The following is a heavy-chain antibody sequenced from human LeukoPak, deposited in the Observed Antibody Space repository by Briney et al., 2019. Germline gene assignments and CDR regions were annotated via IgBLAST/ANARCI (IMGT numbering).Heavy chain of an antibody. D-gene: IGHD3-3*01. CDR2: IADDGGVK. CDR1: GITFSRHG. CDR3: AREATWGEWYFDH. J-gene: IGHJ4*02. Sequence: GRSLRLSCVASGITFSRHGMDWVRQAPGKGLEWVPVIADDGGVKQYADSVKGRFTVSRDNSKSTLYLQMNGLSVEDTAIYYCAREATWGEWYFDHWGQGTPVTVSS. V-gene: IGHV3-30*03.